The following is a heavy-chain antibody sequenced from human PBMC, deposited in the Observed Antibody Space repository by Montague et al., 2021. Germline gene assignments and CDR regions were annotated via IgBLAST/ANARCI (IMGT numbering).Heavy chain of an antibody. CDR3: ARDRVWPIAAAGTSYSYYAMDV. J-gene: IGHJ6*02. V-gene: IGHV3-30*04. CDR1: GFTFSSYG. D-gene: IGHD6-13*01. Sequence: SLRLSCAASGFTFSSYGMHWVRQAPGKGLEWVTLISYDGSNKDYXDSVKGRFTISRDNSKNTLYLQMNSLRADDTAVYYCARDRVWPIAAAGTSYSYYAMDVWGQGTTVTVSS. CDR2: ISYDGSNK.